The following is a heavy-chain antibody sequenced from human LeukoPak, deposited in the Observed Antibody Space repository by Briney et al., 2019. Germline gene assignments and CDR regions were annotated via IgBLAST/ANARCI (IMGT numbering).Heavy chain of an antibody. D-gene: IGHD1-7*01. CDR1: GFTFSDYE. CDR2: ISISGNTI. J-gene: IGHJ6*03. CDR3: ARDPRNWNYGYYYYYMDV. Sequence: GGSLRLSCAASGFTFSDYEMNWVRQAPGKGLEWLSHISISGNTIHYADSVKGRFTISRDNAKNSLYLQMNSLRAEDTAVYYCARDPRNWNYGYYYYYMDVWGKGTTVTVSS. V-gene: IGHV3-48*01.